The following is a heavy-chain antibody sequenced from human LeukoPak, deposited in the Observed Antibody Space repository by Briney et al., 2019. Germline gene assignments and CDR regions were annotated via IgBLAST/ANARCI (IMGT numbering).Heavy chain of an antibody. V-gene: IGHV3-9*01. D-gene: IGHD3-10*01. CDR1: GFTLDDYA. CDR2: ISWNSGTI. J-gene: IGHJ6*02. CDR3: AKDYGSGSYKSPNYKYYYYYGMDV. Sequence: PGRSLRLSCAASGFTLDDYAMHWVRQAPGKGLEWVSGISWNSGTIGYGDSVKGRFTISRDNAKNSLYLQMNSLRAEDTALYYCAKDYGSGSYKSPNYKYYYYYGMDVWGQGTTVTVSS.